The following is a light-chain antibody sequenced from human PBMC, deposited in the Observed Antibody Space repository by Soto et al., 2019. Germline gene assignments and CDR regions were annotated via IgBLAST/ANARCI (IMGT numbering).Light chain of an antibody. CDR2: RAS. V-gene: IGKV1-5*03. J-gene: IGKJ1*01. Sequence: DIQMTQSPSTLSASVGDRVIITCRASQSISSWLAWYQQKPGKAPDLLIYRASTLKTGIPSRFSGSGSGTEFTHTISNLQPDDFATYYCQQYDRASWTFGPGTKVEIK. CDR3: QQYDRASWT. CDR1: QSISSW.